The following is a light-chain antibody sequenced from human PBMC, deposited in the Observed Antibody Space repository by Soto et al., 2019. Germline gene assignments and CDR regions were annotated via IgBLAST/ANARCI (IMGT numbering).Light chain of an antibody. CDR3: SSYAGSSTFV. J-gene: IGLJ1*01. CDR2: EVS. CDR1: SSAVGGYNY. V-gene: IGLV2-8*01. Sequence: QSALTQPPSASGSPGQSVTISCTGTSSAVGGYNYVSWYQQHPGKAPKLMIYEVSKRPSGVPDRFSGSKSGNTASLTVSGLQAEDEADYYCSSYAGSSTFVFGTGTKATV.